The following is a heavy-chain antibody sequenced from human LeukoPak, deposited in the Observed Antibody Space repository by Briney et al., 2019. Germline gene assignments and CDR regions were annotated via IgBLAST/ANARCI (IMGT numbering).Heavy chain of an antibody. V-gene: IGHV4-39*07. CDR1: GGSISSSSYY. CDR3: ARVRYNWNYASYYFDY. CDR2: IYYSGST. J-gene: IGHJ4*02. D-gene: IGHD1-7*01. Sequence: SETLSLTCTVSGGSISSSSYYWGWIRQPPGKGLEWIGSIYYSGSTYYNPSLKSRVTISVDTSKNQSSLKLSSVTAADTAVYYCARVRYNWNYASYYFDYWGQGTLVTVSS.